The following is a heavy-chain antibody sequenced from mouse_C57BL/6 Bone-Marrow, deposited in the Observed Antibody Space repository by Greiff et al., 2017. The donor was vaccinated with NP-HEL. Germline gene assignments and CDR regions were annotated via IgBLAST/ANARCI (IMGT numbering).Heavy chain of an antibody. CDR1: GYAFTNYL. Sequence: VQLQQSGPELVRPGTSVKVSCKASGYAFTNYLIEWVKQRPGPGLEWIGVINPGSGGTNYNEKFKGKATLTADKSSSTAYMQLNSLTSEDSAVYFCARELRWYFDVWGTGTTVTVSS. J-gene: IGHJ1*03. CDR2: INPGSGGT. D-gene: IGHD1-1*01. CDR3: ARELRWYFDV. V-gene: IGHV1-54*01.